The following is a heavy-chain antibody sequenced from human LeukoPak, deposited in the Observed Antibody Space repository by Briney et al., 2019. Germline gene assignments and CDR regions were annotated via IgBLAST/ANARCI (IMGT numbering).Heavy chain of an antibody. J-gene: IGHJ5*02. D-gene: IGHD4-17*01. Sequence: PGGSLRLSCTASGLTFGDYAMSWVRQAPGKGLEWVGFIRSKAYGGTTEYPASVKGRFTISRDDSKSIAYLQMNSLKTEDTAVYYCTRGSPDNYGDYEWFDPWGQGTLVTVSS. CDR1: GLTFGDYA. V-gene: IGHV3-49*04. CDR2: IRSKAYGGTT. CDR3: TRGSPDNYGDYEWFDP.